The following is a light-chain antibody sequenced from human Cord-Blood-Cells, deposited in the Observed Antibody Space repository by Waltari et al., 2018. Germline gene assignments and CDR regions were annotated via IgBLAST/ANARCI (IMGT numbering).Light chain of an antibody. CDR1: QSVSSN. CDR3: QQYNNWPPGT. Sequence: IVMPQSPATLSVSPGERATLSCRASQSVSSNLAWYQQKPGQAPRLLIYGASTRATGIPARFSGSGSGTEFTLTISSLQSEDFAVYYCQQYNNWPPGTFGQGTKVEIK. J-gene: IGKJ1*01. V-gene: IGKV3-15*01. CDR2: GAS.